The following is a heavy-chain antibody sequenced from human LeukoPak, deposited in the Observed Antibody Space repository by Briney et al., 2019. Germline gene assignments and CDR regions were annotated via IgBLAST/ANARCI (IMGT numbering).Heavy chain of an antibody. CDR2: IIPIFGTA. CDR1: GGTFSSYA. D-gene: IGHD6-19*01. Sequence: GSSVKVSCKASGGTFSSYAISWVRQAPGQGLEWMGGIIPIFGTANYAQKFQGRVTITADESTSTAYMELSSLRSEDTAVYYCARLPVIAVAGTPEVAFDIWGQGTMVTVSS. CDR3: ARLPVIAVAGTPEVAFDI. J-gene: IGHJ3*02. V-gene: IGHV1-69*01.